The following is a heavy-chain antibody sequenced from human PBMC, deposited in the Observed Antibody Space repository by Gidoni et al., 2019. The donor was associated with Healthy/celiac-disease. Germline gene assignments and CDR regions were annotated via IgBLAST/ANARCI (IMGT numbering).Heavy chain of an antibody. V-gene: IGHV4-34*01. CDR3: ARGLGYCSSTSCLRLIGWFDP. CDR1: GGSFSGYY. Sequence: QVQLQQWGAGLLKPSATLSLTCAVYGGSFSGYYWSWIRQPPGKGLEWIGEINHSGSTNYNPSLKSRVTISVDTSKNQFSLKLSSVTAADTAVYYCARGLGYCSSTSCLRLIGWFDPWGQGTLVTVSS. CDR2: INHSGST. J-gene: IGHJ5*02. D-gene: IGHD2-2*01.